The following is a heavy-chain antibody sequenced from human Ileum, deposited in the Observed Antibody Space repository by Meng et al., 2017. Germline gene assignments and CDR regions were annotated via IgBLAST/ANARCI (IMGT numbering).Heavy chain of an antibody. J-gene: IGHJ4*02. CDR2: INPKSGGT. Sequence: ASSLMFCKPSGYTFTDHFIHWVRQAPGQGLEWMGWINPKSGGTNYAQNFQDRVIMTRDMSISTVYMDLSSLRFDDTALYYCARGGGRYHLDYWGQGTLVTVSS. CDR1: GYTFTDHF. D-gene: IGHD1-26*01. CDR3: ARGGGRYHLDY. V-gene: IGHV1-2*02.